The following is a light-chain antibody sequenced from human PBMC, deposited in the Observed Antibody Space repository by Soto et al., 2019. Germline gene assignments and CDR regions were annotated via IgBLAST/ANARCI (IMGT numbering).Light chain of an antibody. CDR1: QSLVHSDGNTY. V-gene: IGKV2-24*01. Sequence: DIVLTQIPLSSVVTLGQAASISCRSSQSLVHSDGNTYLSWLHQRPGQPPRLIMYKISTRFSGVPDRFTGSGAGTDFTLIISRVEAEDVGIYYCMQATQFPRTFGQGTKVEIK. CDR3: MQATQFPRT. CDR2: KIS. J-gene: IGKJ1*01.